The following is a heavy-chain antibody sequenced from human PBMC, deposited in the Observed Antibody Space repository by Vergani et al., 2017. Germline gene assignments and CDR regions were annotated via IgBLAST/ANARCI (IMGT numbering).Heavy chain of an antibody. CDR3: ARWGYSNWFDP. V-gene: IGHV4-34*01. CDR2: INHSGST. J-gene: IGHJ5*02. Sequence: QLQLQESGPGLVKPSETLSLTCTVYGGSLSGYYWSWIRQPPGKGLEWIGEINHSGSTNYNPSLKSRVTISVDTSKNQFSLKLSSVTAADTAVYYCARWGYSNWFDPWGQGTPVTVSS. D-gene: IGHD5-18*01. CDR1: GGSLSGYY.